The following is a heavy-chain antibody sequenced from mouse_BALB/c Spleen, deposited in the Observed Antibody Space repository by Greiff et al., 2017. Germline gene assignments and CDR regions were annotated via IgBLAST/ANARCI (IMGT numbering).Heavy chain of an antibody. Sequence: QVQLQQPGAELVKPGASVKLSCKASGYTFTSYWMHWVKQRPGQGLEWIGEIDPSDSYTNYNQKFKGKATLTVDKSSSTAYMQLSSLTSEDSAVYYCAIGDGNFDYWGQGTTLTVSS. V-gene: IGHV1-69*02. J-gene: IGHJ2*01. CDR2: IDPSDSYT. D-gene: IGHD2-1*01. CDR1: GYTFTSYW. CDR3: AIGDGNFDY.